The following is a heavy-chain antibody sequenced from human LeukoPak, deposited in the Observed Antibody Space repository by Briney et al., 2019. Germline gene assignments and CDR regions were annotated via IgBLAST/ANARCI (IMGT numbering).Heavy chain of an antibody. D-gene: IGHD6-13*01. Sequence: ASVKVSCKASGYTFTGYYMHWVRQAPGQGLEWMGWINPNSGGTNYAQKFQGRVTMTRDTTISTAYMELSRLRSDDTAVYYCATGIAAAGTLDYWGQGTLVTVSS. J-gene: IGHJ4*02. CDR1: GYTFTGYY. CDR2: INPNSGGT. CDR3: ATGIAAAGTLDY. V-gene: IGHV1-2*02.